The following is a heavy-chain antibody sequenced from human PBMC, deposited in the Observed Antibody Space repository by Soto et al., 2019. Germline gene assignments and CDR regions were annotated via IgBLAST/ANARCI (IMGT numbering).Heavy chain of an antibody. V-gene: IGHV1-69*06. CDR3: AREVYYYGSGSPYYYYGMDV. J-gene: IGHJ6*02. D-gene: IGHD3-10*01. CDR2: IIPIFGTA. CDR1: GGTFSSYA. Sequence: AASVKVSCKASGGTFSSYAISWVRQAPGQGLEWMGGIIPIFGTANYAQKFQGRVTITADKSTSTAYMELSSLRSEDTAVYYCAREVYYYGSGSPYYYYGMDVWGQGTTVTVSS.